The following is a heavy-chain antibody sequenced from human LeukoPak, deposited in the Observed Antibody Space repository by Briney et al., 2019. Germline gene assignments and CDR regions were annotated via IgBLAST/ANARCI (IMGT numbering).Heavy chain of an antibody. CDR2: ISGSGGST. D-gene: IGHD6-19*01. J-gene: IGHJ6*02. V-gene: IGHV3-23*01. Sequence: GGSLRLSCAASGFTFSSYAMSWVRQAPGKGLEWVSAISGSGGSTYYADSVRGRFTISRDNSKNTLYLQMNSLRAEDTAVYYCAKVESSGWYGYYYGMDVWGQGTTVTVSS. CDR3: AKVESSGWYGYYYGMDV. CDR1: GFTFSSYA.